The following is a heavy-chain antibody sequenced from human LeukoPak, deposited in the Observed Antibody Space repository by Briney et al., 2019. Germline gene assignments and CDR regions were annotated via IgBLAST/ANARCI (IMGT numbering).Heavy chain of an antibody. CDR1: GVTFSSYW. CDR3: ARDWIAMPL. Sequence: PGGSLRLSCAASGVTFSSYWMHWVRQAPGKGLVWVSRIKSDGSSTSYADSVKGRFTVSRDNAKNTLYLQMNSLRAEDTAVYYCARDWIAMPLWGQGTLVTVSS. CDR2: IKSDGSST. J-gene: IGHJ4*02. D-gene: IGHD2-2*01. V-gene: IGHV3-74*01.